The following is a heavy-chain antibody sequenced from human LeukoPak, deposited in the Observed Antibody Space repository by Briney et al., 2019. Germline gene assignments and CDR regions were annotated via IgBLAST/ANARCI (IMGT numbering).Heavy chain of an antibody. CDR3: ARDRYYYDSSGYYYPKYWFDP. Sequence: SETLSLTCTVSGGSISSSSYYWGWIRQPPGKGLEWIGSIYYSGSTYYNPSLKSRVTISVDTSKNQFSLKLSSVTAADTAVYYCARDRYYYDSSGYYYPKYWFDPWGQGTLVTVSS. V-gene: IGHV4-39*07. CDR1: GGSISSSSYY. J-gene: IGHJ5*02. CDR2: IYYSGST. D-gene: IGHD3-22*01.